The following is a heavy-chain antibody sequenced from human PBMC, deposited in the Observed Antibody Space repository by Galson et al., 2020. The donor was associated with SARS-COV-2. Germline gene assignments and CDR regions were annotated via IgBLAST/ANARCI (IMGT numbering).Heavy chain of an antibody. J-gene: IGHJ4*02. CDR1: GYTFTSYG. CDR3: ASHLVGAIVNSPFDY. D-gene: IGHD1-26*01. V-gene: IGHV1-18*01. Sequence: ASVKVSCKASGYTFTSYGISWVRQAPGQGLEWMGWISAYNGNTNYAQKLQGRVTMTTDTSTSTAYMELRSLRSDDTAVYYCASHLVGAIVNSPFDYWGQGTLVTVSS. CDR2: ISAYNGNT.